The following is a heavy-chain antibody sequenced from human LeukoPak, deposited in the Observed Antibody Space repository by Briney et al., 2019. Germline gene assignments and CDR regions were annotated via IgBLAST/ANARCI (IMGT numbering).Heavy chain of an antibody. Sequence: PGGSPRLSCAASGFTFSSYAMSWVRQAPGKGLEWVSAISGSGGSTYYADSVKGRFTISRDNAKNSLYLQMNSLRAEDTAVYYCARDGSSYSYGFSWRSYWGQGTLVTVSS. V-gene: IGHV3-23*01. CDR3: ARDGSSYSYGFSWRSY. J-gene: IGHJ4*02. CDR1: GFTFSSYA. D-gene: IGHD5-18*01. CDR2: ISGSGGST.